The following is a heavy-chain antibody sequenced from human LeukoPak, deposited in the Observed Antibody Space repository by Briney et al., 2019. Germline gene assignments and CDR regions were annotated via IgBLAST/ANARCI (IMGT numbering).Heavy chain of an antibody. CDR3: ARGMITFGGVIPQGFDY. Sequence: SETLSLTCAVSGGSISSGGYSWSWIRQPPGKGLEWIGYIYHSGSTYYNPSLKSRVTISVDRSKNQFPLKLSSVTAADTAVYYCARGMITFGGVIPQGFDYWGQGTLVTVSS. D-gene: IGHD3-16*02. J-gene: IGHJ4*02. CDR1: GGSISSGGYS. V-gene: IGHV4-30-2*01. CDR2: IYHSGST.